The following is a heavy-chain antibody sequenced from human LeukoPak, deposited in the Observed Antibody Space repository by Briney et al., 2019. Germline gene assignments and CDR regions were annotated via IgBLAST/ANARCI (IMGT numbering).Heavy chain of an antibody. Sequence: PVGSLRLSCAASGFTFSSYSLNWVRQAPGKGLEWVSYISGSSSTIYYADSVKGRFTISRDNAKNSLYLQMNSLRDEDTAVYYCATTRDGYYSFDYWGQGTLVTVSS. D-gene: IGHD5-24*01. J-gene: IGHJ4*02. CDR2: ISGSSSTI. CDR3: ATTRDGYYSFDY. CDR1: GFTFSSYS. V-gene: IGHV3-48*02.